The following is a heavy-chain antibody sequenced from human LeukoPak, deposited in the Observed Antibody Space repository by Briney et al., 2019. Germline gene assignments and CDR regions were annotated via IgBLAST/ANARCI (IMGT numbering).Heavy chain of an antibody. CDR1: GFTFSSYS. J-gene: IGHJ4*02. Sequence: GGSLRLSCAASGFTFSSYSMTWVRQAPGKGLEWVSSISSSSSYIYYADSVKGRFTISRDNAKNSLYLQMNSLRAEDTAVYYCARDSDDSSGYLHYWGQGTLVTVSS. D-gene: IGHD3-22*01. CDR3: ARDSDDSSGYLHY. CDR2: ISSSSSYI. V-gene: IGHV3-21*01.